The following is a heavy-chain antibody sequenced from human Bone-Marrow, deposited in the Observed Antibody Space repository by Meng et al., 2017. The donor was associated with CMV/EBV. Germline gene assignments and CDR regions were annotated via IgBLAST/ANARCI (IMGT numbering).Heavy chain of an antibody. CDR1: GFTFSSYW. V-gene: IGHV3-74*01. CDR2: INSDGSST. J-gene: IGHJ3*02. D-gene: IGHD6-19*01. Sequence: GESLKISCAASGFTFSSYWMQWVRQGPGKGLVWVSRINSDGSSTSYSDSVTGRFPISSDNDNDTLYLQMNSLRAEDTAVYYCARVRGIAVRLGAFNIWGQGTMVTVSS. CDR3: ARVRGIAVRLGAFNI.